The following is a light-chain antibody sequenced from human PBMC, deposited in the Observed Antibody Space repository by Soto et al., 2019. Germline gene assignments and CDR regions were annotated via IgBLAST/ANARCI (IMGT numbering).Light chain of an antibody. V-gene: IGKV3D-20*01. J-gene: IGKJ1*01. CDR2: DAS. Sequence: EIVLTQSPATLSLSPGERATLSCGASQSVSSSYLAWYQQKPGLAPRLLIYDASSRATGIPDRFSGSGSGTDFTLTISRLEPEDFATYYCQQYDTYWTFGQGTKVEIK. CDR1: QSVSSSY. CDR3: QQYDTYWT.